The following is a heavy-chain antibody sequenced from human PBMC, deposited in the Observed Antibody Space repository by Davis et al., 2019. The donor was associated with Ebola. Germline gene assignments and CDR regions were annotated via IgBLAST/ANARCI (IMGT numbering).Heavy chain of an antibody. CDR2: INPSGGST. J-gene: IGHJ4*02. Sequence: ASVKVSCKASGYTFTSYYMHWVRQAPGQGLEWMGIINPSGGSTSYAQKFQGRVTMTRNTSISTAYMELSSLRSEDTAVYYCARGGVATFDYWGQGTLVTVSS. V-gene: IGHV1-46*01. CDR3: ARGGVATFDY. D-gene: IGHD5-12*01. CDR1: GYTFTSYY.